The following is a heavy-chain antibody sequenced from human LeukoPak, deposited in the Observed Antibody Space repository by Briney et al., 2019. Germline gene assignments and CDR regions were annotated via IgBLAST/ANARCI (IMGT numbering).Heavy chain of an antibody. Sequence: ASMKASCKASGYTFTSYDINWVRQATGQGLEWMGWMNPNSGNTGYAQKFQGRVTITRNTSISTAYMELSSLRSEDTAVYYCARGDWGYQLLVSSYWGQGTLVTVSS. V-gene: IGHV1-8*03. D-gene: IGHD2-2*01. CDR1: GYTFTSYD. CDR3: ARGDWGYQLLVSSY. J-gene: IGHJ4*02. CDR2: MNPNSGNT.